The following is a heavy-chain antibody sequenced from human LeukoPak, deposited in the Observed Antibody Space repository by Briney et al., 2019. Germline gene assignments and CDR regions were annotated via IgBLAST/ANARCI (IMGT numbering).Heavy chain of an antibody. Sequence: SETLSLTCTVSGGSLSSGGYYWSWIRQHPGKGLEWIGYIYYSGSTYYNPSLKSRVTISVDTSKNQFSLKLSSVTAADTAVYYCARDIEAAADLNWFDPWGQGTLVTVSS. D-gene: IGHD6-13*01. CDR3: ARDIEAAADLNWFDP. J-gene: IGHJ5*02. CDR2: IYYSGST. V-gene: IGHV4-31*03. CDR1: GGSLSSGGYY.